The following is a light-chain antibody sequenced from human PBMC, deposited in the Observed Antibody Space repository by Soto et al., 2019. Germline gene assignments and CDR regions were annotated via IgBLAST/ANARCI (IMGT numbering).Light chain of an antibody. Sequence: QSVLTQPASVSGSPGQSITISCTGNTSDIGTYDFVSWYQHHPGKAPKLLIFEVSHRPSGVPGRFSGSKSGNTASLTISGLQVEDEADYYCTSKTTSSPYVFGTGTKLTVL. J-gene: IGLJ1*01. CDR3: TSKTTSSPYV. V-gene: IGLV2-14*01. CDR2: EVS. CDR1: TSDIGTYDF.